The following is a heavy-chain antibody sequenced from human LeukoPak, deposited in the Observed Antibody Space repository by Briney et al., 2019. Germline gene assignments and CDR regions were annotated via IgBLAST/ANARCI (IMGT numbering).Heavy chain of an antibody. D-gene: IGHD3-16*02. V-gene: IGHV3-53*01. CDR1: GFTVSSNY. J-gene: IGHJ4*02. Sequence: GGSLRLSCAASGFTVSSNYMSWVRQAPGKGLEWVSVIFSGGSTDYADSVKGRFTISRDNSKNTVYLQMNSLRAEDTAVYYCASPAVWGELSLRYWGQGTLVTVSS. CDR2: IFSGGST. CDR3: ASPAVWGELSLRY.